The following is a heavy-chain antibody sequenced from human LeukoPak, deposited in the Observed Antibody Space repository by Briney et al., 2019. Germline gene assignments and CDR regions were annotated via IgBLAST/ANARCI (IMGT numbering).Heavy chain of an antibody. CDR3: ARVPSFQTLDY. Sequence: ASVKVSCKASGYTFSSYGLSWVRQAPGQGLEWMGWISPYSGDTKYAPKVQGRLTMSTDTSTSTAYLELRSLVSDDTAVYYCARVPSFQTLDYWGQGTLVTVSS. CDR2: ISPYSGDT. CDR1: GYTFSSYG. V-gene: IGHV1-18*01. J-gene: IGHJ4*02.